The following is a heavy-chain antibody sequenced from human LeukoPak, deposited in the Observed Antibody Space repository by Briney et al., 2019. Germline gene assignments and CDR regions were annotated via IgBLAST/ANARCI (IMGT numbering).Heavy chain of an antibody. J-gene: IGHJ6*03. CDR2: ISSSGSTI. CDR3: AGLTVTSAVYYYYMDV. V-gene: IGHV3-11*01. Sequence: GGSLRLSCAASGFTFSDYYMSWIRQVPGKGLEWVSYISSSGSTIYYADSVKGRFTISRDNAKNSLYLQMNSLSAEDTAVYYCAGLTVTSAVYYYYMDVWGKGTTVTVSS. D-gene: IGHD4-17*01. CDR1: GFTFSDYY.